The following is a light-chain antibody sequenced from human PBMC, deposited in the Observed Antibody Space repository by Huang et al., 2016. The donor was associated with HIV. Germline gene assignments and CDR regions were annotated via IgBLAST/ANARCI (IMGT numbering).Light chain of an antibody. V-gene: IGKV3-15*01. CDR1: QSVNNK. Sequence: EVVMTQSPVTLSVSPGERATLSFRASQSVNNKLAWFQQKPGQAPRLLIHDASIRATGITDKFSGSGSGTEFTLTISSLQSEDFAVYYCQQYNNWPPWTFGQGTKVEIK. J-gene: IGKJ1*01. CDR3: QQYNNWPPWT. CDR2: DAS.